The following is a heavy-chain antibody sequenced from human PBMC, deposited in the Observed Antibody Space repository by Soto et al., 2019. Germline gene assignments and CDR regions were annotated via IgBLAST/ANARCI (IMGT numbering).Heavy chain of an antibody. Sequence: GGSLRLSCAASGFPFSNAWMNWVRQAPGKGLEWVGRIKSKTDGGTTDYAAPVKGRFTISRDDSKDTLYLQMNSLKTEDTAVFYCTTEFDYYDSSGYYYATDYWGQGAPVTVSS. J-gene: IGHJ4*02. CDR2: IKSKTDGGTT. CDR1: GFPFSNAW. CDR3: TTEFDYYDSSGYYYATDY. V-gene: IGHV3-15*07. D-gene: IGHD3-22*01.